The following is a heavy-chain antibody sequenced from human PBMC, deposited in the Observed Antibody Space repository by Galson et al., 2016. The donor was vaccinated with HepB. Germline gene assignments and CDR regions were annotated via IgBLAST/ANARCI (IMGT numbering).Heavy chain of an antibody. CDR1: GFTVSSRY. Sequence: LRLSCAASGFTVSSRYMSWVRQAPGKGLEWVSVIHTGGSTYYADSVKGRFTISRDNSKNTLYLQMTSLRAEDTAVYYCARDPGGSSGYGMDFWGQGTTVTVSS. D-gene: IGHD6-13*01. V-gene: IGHV3-53*01. CDR2: IHTGGST. CDR3: ARDPGGSSGYGMDF. J-gene: IGHJ6*02.